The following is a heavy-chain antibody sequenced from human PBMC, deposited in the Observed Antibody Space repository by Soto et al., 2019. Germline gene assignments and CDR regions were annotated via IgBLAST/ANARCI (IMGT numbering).Heavy chain of an antibody. V-gene: IGHV3-33*01. CDR2: IWYDGSNK. D-gene: IGHD4-17*01. J-gene: IGHJ4*02. CDR1: GFTFSSYD. CDR3: ARESHGDYVCDH. Sequence: QVQLVESGGGVVQPGRSLRLSCAASGFTFSSYDMHWVRQAPGKGLEWVAAIWYDGSNKYYADSVKGRFTISRDNSKSTLYLQLSSLRPEDTAVYYCARESHGDYVCDHWGQGTLVTVSS.